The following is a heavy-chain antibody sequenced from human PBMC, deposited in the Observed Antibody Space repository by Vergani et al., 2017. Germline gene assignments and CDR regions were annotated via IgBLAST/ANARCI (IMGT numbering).Heavy chain of an antibody. Sequence: EVQLVESGGGLVQPGGSLRLSCAASGFTFSSYWMSWVRQAPGKGLEWVANIKQDGSEKYYVDSVKGRFTISRDNAKNSLYLQMNSLRAEDTAVYYCARDTGGYCSGGGCYLRYYYYYGMDVWGQGTTVTVSS. CDR2: IKQDGSEK. CDR1: GFTFSSYW. V-gene: IGHV3-7*03. J-gene: IGHJ6*02. CDR3: ARDTGGYCSGGGCYLRYYYYYGMDV. D-gene: IGHD2-15*01.